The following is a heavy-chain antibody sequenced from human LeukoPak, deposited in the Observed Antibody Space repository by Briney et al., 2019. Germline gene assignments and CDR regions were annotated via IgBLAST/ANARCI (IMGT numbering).Heavy chain of an antibody. CDR1: GGSISSSSHY. Sequence: SETLSLTCTVSGGSISSSSHYWGWFRQPPGKGLEWIGYIYYSGSSFCNPSLKSRVTMSVDTSKNQFSLRLNSVTAADTAVYYCARGHNPHYYDSSGNPYYFDHWGQGTLVSVSS. J-gene: IGHJ4*02. CDR2: IYYSGSS. CDR3: ARGHNPHYYDSSGNPYYFDH. V-gene: IGHV4-39*07. D-gene: IGHD3-22*01.